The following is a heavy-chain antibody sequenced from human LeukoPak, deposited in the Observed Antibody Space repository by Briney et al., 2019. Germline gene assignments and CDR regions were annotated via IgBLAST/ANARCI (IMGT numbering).Heavy chain of an antibody. D-gene: IGHD3-22*01. CDR1: GFTFSNFG. J-gene: IGHJ4*02. Sequence: GGSLRLSCAASGFTFSNFGMHWVRQAPGKGLEWVAVISYDGTNQYYADSLQGRFTISRDNSKNTLYLRMNSLRPEDTAVYYCATTPESYYDSSDLYNYFEYWGQGTLVTVSS. V-gene: IGHV3-30*03. CDR3: ATTPESYYDSSDLYNYFEY. CDR2: ISYDGTNQ.